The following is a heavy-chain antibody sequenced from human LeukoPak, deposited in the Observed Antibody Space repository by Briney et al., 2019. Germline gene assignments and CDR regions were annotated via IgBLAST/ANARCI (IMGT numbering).Heavy chain of an antibody. V-gene: IGHV3-7*01. D-gene: IGHD3-10*01. J-gene: IGHJ4*02. CDR1: GFTFTTYW. CDR2: TNQDGTEK. Sequence: GGSLRLSCAASGFTFTTYWMSWIRQLPGKGLEWVANTNQDGTEKYYVDSVKGRFTISRDNAKNSLDLQMNSLRVEDTGIYYCVKVAKYYYGSETYYFFEHWGQGTPVAASS. CDR3: VKVAKYYYGSETYYFFEH.